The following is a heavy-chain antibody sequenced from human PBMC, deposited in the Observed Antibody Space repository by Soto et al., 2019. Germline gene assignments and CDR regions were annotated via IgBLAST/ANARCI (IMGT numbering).Heavy chain of an antibody. CDR2: TYYRSRWFN. J-gene: IGHJ4*02. V-gene: IGHV6-1*01. CDR3: ARDPGQSGWFKFDY. CDR1: GDSVSSDSVA. Sequence: TLSLTCAISGDSVSSDSVAWNWIRQSPSRGLEWLGRTYYRSRWFNDYAVSVKSRIIINSDTSKNQFSLQLNSVTPEDTAVYYCARDPGQSGWFKFDYWGQGSPVTVSS. D-gene: IGHD6-19*01.